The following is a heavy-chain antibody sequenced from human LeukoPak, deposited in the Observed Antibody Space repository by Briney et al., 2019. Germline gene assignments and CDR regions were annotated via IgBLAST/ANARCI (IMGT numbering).Heavy chain of an antibody. CDR1: GASLSGFV. Sequence: PSEILSLTCAVDGASLSGFVWNWIRQSPGKGLEWIGEMNQGGGARFNPSLESRVIIAVDTSKNQFTLKVNSVTDADTAVYYCARGSIVGWFDPWGQGTLVTVSS. CDR3: ARGSIVGWFDP. V-gene: IGHV4-34*01. CDR2: MNQGGGA. D-gene: IGHD1-26*01. J-gene: IGHJ5*02.